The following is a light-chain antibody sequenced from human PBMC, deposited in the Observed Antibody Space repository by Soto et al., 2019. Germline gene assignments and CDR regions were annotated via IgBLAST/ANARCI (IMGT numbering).Light chain of an antibody. J-gene: IGLJ2*01. CDR2: EVS. V-gene: IGLV2-8*01. Sequence: QSVLTQPPSASGSPGQSVTISCTGTSSDVGGYNYVSSYQQHPGKAPKLMIYEVSKRPPGVPDRFSGSKSGNTASLTVSGLRADDEADYYCSSHAGSINVAFGGGTKLTVL. CDR3: SSHAGSINVA. CDR1: SSDVGGYNY.